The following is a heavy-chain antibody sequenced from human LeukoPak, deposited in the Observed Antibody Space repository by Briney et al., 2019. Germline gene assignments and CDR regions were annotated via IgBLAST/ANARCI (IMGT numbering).Heavy chain of an antibody. CDR1: GVSVSSGSYY. D-gene: IGHD6-13*01. CDR2: MHYSGST. V-gene: IGHV4-61*01. J-gene: IGHJ2*01. CDR3: ARGPASGSPNWYFDL. Sequence: PSETLSLTCSVSGVSVSSGSYYWSWIRQPPGKGLEWIAYMHYSGSTNHNPSLKSRITLSVDTSKNQFSLKLSSVTAADTAVYYCARGPASGSPNWYFDLWGRGTLVTVSS.